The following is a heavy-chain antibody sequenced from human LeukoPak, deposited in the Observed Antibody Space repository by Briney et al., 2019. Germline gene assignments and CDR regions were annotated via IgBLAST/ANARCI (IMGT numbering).Heavy chain of an antibody. J-gene: IGHJ5*02. D-gene: IGHD3-3*01. Sequence: SETLSLTCGVSGYSISSGYYWDWIRQPAGKGLEWIGRIYTSGSTNYNPSLKSRVTISVDTSKNQFSLKLSSVTAADTAVYYCARGVQVWSGYHNWFDPWGQGTLVTVSS. CDR1: GYSISSGYY. V-gene: IGHV4-61*02. CDR3: ARGVQVWSGYHNWFDP. CDR2: IYTSGST.